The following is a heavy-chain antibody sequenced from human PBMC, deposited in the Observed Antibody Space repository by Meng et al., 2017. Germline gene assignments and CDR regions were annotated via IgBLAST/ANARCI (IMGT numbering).Heavy chain of an antibody. D-gene: IGHD3-22*01. J-gene: IGHJ4*02. Sequence: GESLKISCAASGFTFSDYYMSWIRQAPGKGLEWVSYISSSGSTIYYADSVKGRFTISRDNAKNSLYLQMNSLRAEETAVYYCASGTYYYDSSGYYYVGKLDYWGQGTLVTVSS. CDR1: GFTFSDYY. CDR3: ASGTYYYDSSGYYYVGKLDY. CDR2: ISSSGSTI. V-gene: IGHV3-11*04.